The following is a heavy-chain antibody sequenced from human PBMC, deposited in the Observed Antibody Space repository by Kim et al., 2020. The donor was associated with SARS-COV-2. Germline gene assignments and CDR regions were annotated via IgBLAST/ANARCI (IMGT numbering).Heavy chain of an antibody. V-gene: IGHV3-30*04. J-gene: IGHJ4*02. CDR3: ARVGVARNYDILTGYCAY. CDR2: ISYDGSNK. CDR1: GFTFSSYA. Sequence: GGSLRLSCAASGFTFSSYAMHWVRQAPGKGLEWVAVISYDGSNKYYADSVKGRFTISRDNSKNTLYLQMNSLRAEDTAVYYCARVGVARNYDILTGYCAYWGQGTLVTVSS. D-gene: IGHD3-9*01.